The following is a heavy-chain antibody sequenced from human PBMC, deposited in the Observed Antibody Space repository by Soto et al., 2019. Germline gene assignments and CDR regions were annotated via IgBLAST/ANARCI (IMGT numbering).Heavy chain of an antibody. V-gene: IGHV4-34*01. CDR2: INHSGST. CDR3: ARGGSSSWYRNNWFDP. J-gene: IGHJ5*02. CDR1: GGSFSGYY. Sequence: ASETLSLTCAVYGGSFSGYYWSWIRQPPGKGLEWIGEINHSGSTNYNPSLKSRVTISVDTSKNQFSLKLSSVTAADTAVYYCARGGSSSWYRNNWFDPWGQGTLVTVSS. D-gene: IGHD6-13*01.